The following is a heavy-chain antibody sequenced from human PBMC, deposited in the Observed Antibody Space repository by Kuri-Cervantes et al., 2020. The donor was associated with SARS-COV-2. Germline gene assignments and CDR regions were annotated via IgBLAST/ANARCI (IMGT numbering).Heavy chain of an antibody. Sequence: ASVKVSCKASGYTFTSYAMHWVRQALGQRLEWMGWINAGNGNTKYSQKFQGRVTITRDTSASTAYMELSSLRSKDTAVYYCAREYYDSSGYYYYYYYGMDVWGQGTTVTVSS. D-gene: IGHD3-22*01. CDR3: AREYYDSSGYYYYYYYGMDV. V-gene: IGHV1-3*01. CDR1: GYTFTSYA. J-gene: IGHJ6*02. CDR2: INAGNGNT.